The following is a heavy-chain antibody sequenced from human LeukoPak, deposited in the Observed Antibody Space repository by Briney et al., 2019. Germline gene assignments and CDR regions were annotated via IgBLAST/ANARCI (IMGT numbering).Heavy chain of an antibody. CDR1: GFIVSRND. CDR3: ARAVAGLYFDY. Sequence: GGSLRLSCAVSGFIVSRNDMIWVRQAPGKGLEWVSLLYSDGKTFYADSVKGRFTISRDNSKNTLNLQMNSLGADDTAVYYCARAVAGLYFDYWGQGTLVTVSS. V-gene: IGHV3-53*01. CDR2: LYSDGKT. J-gene: IGHJ4*02. D-gene: IGHD6-19*01.